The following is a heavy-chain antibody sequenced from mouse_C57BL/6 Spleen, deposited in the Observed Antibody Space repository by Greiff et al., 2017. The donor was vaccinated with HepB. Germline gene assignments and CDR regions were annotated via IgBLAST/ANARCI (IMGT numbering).Heavy chain of an antibody. CDR3: TRPYGNYGGVAY. CDR1: GYTFTDYE. D-gene: IGHD2-1*01. J-gene: IGHJ3*01. CDR2: IDPETGGT. V-gene: IGHV1-15*01. Sequence: QVQLKESGAELVRPGASVTLSCKASGYTFTDYEMHWVKQTPVHGLEWIGAIDPETGGTAYNQKFKGKALLTADKSSSTAYMELRSLTSEDSAVYYCTRPYGNYGGVAYWGQGTLVTVSA.